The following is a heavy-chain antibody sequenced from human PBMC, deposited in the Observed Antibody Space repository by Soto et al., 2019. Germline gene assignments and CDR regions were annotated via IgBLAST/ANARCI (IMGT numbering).Heavy chain of an antibody. CDR2: IKFDGTTT. Sequence: EVQLVESGGGLLQPGGSLRLSCVASGFTFSFHWMHWVRQAPGKGLVWVSRIKFDGTTTNYADSVNGRFAISRDNAKNTVYVQIYSLTAEDTGVYYCGRGVRNYYGVDAWGQGTTVTVSS. J-gene: IGHJ6*02. CDR1: GFTFSFHW. V-gene: IGHV3-74*01. CDR3: GRGVRNYYGVDA. D-gene: IGHD2-2*01.